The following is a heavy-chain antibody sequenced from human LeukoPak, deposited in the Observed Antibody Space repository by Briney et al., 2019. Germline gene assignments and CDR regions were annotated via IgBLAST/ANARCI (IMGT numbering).Heavy chain of an antibody. CDR2: IYTGGST. D-gene: IGHD3-3*01. J-gene: IGHJ4*02. V-gene: IGHV4-4*07. CDR3: ASTIRIFGNDC. Sequence: PSETLSLTCTVSGGSISGYYWSWVRQPAGQGLEWIGRIYTGGSTNYNPSLKSRLTMSVDTSKNQFSLKLSSVTAADTAVYYCASTIRIFGNDCWGQGTLVTVSS. CDR1: GGSISGYY.